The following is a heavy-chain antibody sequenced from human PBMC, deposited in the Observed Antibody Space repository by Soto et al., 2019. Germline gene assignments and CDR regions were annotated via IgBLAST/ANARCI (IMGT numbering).Heavy chain of an antibody. J-gene: IGHJ4*02. Sequence: EVHLVESGGGLVQPGGSLRLSCEASGFSFSSYWMTCVRQAPGKRLEYVAIIRQDGSEKKYVDSVMGRFTISRDNAKTSSCLQTNSLRDEDTAVYYCMTTTRDRPFDYWGQGTLVSVSS. CDR3: MTTTRDRPFDY. V-gene: IGHV3-7*03. CDR1: GFSFSSYW. CDR2: IRQDGSEK.